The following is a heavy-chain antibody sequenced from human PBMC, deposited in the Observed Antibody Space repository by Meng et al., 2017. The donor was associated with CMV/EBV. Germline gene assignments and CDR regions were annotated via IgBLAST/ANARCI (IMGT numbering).Heavy chain of an antibody. Sequence: SGAYVKKPGGPGNVACKASGYTLTSYYMHWVRQAPGQGLEWMGIINPSGGSTSYAQKFQGRVTMTRDTSTSTVYMELSRLRSDDTAVYYCARDDGSLDYWGQGTLVTVSS. CDR2: INPSGGST. J-gene: IGHJ4*02. CDR1: GYTLTSYY. V-gene: IGHV1-46*01. D-gene: IGHD2-15*01. CDR3: ARDDGSLDY.